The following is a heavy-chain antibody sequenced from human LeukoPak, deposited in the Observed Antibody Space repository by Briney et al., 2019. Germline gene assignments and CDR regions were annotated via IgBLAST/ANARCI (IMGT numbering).Heavy chain of an antibody. V-gene: IGHV4-34*01. J-gene: IGHJ4*02. Sequence: SETLSLTCAVYGGSFSGYYWSWIRQPPGKGLEWIGEINHSGSTNYNPSLKSRVTISVDTSKNQFSLKLSSVTAADTAVYYCAIEAAQQLVPNYYFDYWGQGTLVTVSS. CDR1: GGSFSGYY. CDR2: INHSGST. D-gene: IGHD6-13*01. CDR3: AIEAAQQLVPNYYFDY.